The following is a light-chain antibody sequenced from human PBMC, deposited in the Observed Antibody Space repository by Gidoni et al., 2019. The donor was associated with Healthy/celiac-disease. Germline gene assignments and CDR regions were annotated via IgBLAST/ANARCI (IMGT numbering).Light chain of an antibody. CDR3: QQSYSTPYT. CDR2: AAS. Sequence: DIQMTQSPSSLSASVGDRVTITCRASQSISSYLNWYQQKPGKAPKLLIYAASSLQSGVPSRCSGSGSGTDFTLTISSRQPEDFATYYCQQSYSTPYTFXQXTKLEIK. CDR1: QSISSY. J-gene: IGKJ2*01. V-gene: IGKV1-39*01.